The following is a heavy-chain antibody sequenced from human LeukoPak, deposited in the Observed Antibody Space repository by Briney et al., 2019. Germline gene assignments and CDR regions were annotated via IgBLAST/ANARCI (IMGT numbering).Heavy chain of an antibody. J-gene: IGHJ4*02. Sequence: SEALSLTCAVYGGSFSGYYWSWIRQPPGKGLEWIGEINHSGSTNYNPSLKSRVTISVDTSKNQFSLKLSSVTAADTAVYYCARARYCSGGSCHPYYFDYSGQGTLVTVSS. CDR3: ARARYCSGGSCHPYYFDY. CDR1: GGSFSGYY. CDR2: INHSGST. V-gene: IGHV4-34*01. D-gene: IGHD2-15*01.